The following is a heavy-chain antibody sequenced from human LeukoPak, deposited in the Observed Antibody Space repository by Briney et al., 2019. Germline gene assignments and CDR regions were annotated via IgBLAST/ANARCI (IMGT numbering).Heavy chain of an antibody. CDR2: INTNTGNP. V-gene: IGHV7-4-1*02. CDR1: GYTFTTYA. Sequence: GASVKVSCKASGYTFTTYAMNWVRQAPGQGLEWIGWINTNTGNPTYAQDFTGRFVFSLDTSVSTAYLQISSLKAEDTAVYYCARGTSAASIVDFQHWGQGTLVTVSS. CDR3: ARGTSAASIVDFQH. D-gene: IGHD6-13*01. J-gene: IGHJ1*01.